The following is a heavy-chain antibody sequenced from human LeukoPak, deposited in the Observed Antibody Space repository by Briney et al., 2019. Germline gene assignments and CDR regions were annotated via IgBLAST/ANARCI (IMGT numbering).Heavy chain of an antibody. D-gene: IGHD4-23*01. Sequence: SETLSLTCTVSGGSISSGDYYWSWIRRPPGKGLEWIGYIYYSGNTYYNSSLKRRVTISVDTTENQFSLKLSSVTAADTAVYYCARGGGYGGIDWYFGLWGRGTLFTVSS. V-gene: IGHV4-30-4*01. CDR3: ARGGGYGGIDWYFGL. CDR1: GGSISSGDYY. J-gene: IGHJ2*01. CDR2: IYYSGNT.